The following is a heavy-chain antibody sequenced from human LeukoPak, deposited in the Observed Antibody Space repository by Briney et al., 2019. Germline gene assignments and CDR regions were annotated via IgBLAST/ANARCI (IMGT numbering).Heavy chain of an antibody. D-gene: IGHD4-23*01. CDR2: INHGGST. V-gene: IGHV4-34*01. Sequence: SETLSLTCAVYGGSLSAYYWTWIRQPPGKGLEWIGEINHGGSTNYNPSLKSRVTISIDTSKNQFSLKLSSVTAADTAFYYCARYLDYGGNSRVFQHWGQGTLVTVSS. CDR1: GGSLSAYY. J-gene: IGHJ1*01. CDR3: ARYLDYGGNSRVFQH.